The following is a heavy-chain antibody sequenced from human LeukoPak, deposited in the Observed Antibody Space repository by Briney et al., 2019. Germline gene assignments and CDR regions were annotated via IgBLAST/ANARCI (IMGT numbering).Heavy chain of an antibody. CDR1: EFSVGSNY. Sequence: GGSLRLSCAASEFSVGSNYMTWVRQAPGKGLEWVSLIYSGGSTYYADSVKGRFTISRDNSKNTLYLQMNSLRAEDTAVYYCAKYYGSEGLDYWGQGTLVTVSS. V-gene: IGHV3-66*02. CDR3: AKYYGSEGLDY. D-gene: IGHD3-10*01. CDR2: IYSGGST. J-gene: IGHJ4*02.